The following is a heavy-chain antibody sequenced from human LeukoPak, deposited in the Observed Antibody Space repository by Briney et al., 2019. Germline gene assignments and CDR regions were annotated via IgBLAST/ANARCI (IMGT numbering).Heavy chain of an antibody. V-gene: IGHV3-73*01. D-gene: IGHD5-18*01. CDR1: GFTFSSYA. CDR2: IRSKANSYET. CDR3: ARLNRYSYGANFDY. J-gene: IGHJ4*02. Sequence: GRTLRLSCAASGFTFSSYAMHWVRQASGKGLEWVGRIRSKANSYETQYAASLKGRFTISRDDPKNTAYLQMNSLKNEDTAVYYCARLNRYSYGANFDYWGQGTLVTVSS.